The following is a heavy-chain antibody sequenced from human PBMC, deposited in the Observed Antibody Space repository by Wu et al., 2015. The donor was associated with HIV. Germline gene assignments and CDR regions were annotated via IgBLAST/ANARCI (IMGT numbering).Heavy chain of an antibody. CDR3: ARRNSTLVGTVYQYCGMDV. J-gene: IGHJ6*02. Sequence: QVQLVQSGAEIKKPGASIKVSCKASQYTFINYDIHWVRLATGQGLEWMGWINPKSGHTGYSEKFQGRVTMTTDNSTSTVYMELRSLSSDDTAIYYCARRNSTLVGTVYQYCGMDVWGQGTTVTVPS. CDR2: INPKSGHT. CDR1: QYTFINYD. V-gene: IGHV1-8*01. D-gene: IGHD1-26*01.